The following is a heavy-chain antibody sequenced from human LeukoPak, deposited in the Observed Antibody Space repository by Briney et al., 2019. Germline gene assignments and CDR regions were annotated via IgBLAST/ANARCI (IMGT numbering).Heavy chain of an antibody. J-gene: IGHJ5*02. D-gene: IGHD1-26*01. Sequence: SSETLSLTCTVYGGSISSSSYYWGWIGQPTGKGLKGIGSIYYSGSTYYNPSLKSRVTISVDTSKNQFSLKLSFVTAADTAVYYCARQDVGATDGDWLDPWGRRTLVTVSS. CDR2: IYYSGST. V-gene: IGHV4-39*01. CDR1: GGSISSSSYY. CDR3: ARQDVGATDGDWLDP.